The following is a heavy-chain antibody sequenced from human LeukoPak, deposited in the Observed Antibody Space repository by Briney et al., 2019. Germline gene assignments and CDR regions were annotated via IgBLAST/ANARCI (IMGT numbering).Heavy chain of an antibody. CDR2: IIPIFGTA. Sequence: ASVKVSCKASGYSFTGHYMHWVRQAPGHGLEWMGGIIPIFGTANYAQKFQGRVTITADKSTSTAYMELSSLRSEDTAVYYCARAARPYYYYYYMDVWGKGTTVTVSS. D-gene: IGHD6-6*01. J-gene: IGHJ6*03. V-gene: IGHV1-69*06. CDR1: GYSFTGHY. CDR3: ARAARPYYYYYYMDV.